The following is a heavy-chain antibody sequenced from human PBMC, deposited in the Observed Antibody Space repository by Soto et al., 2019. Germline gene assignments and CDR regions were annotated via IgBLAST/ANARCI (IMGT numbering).Heavy chain of an antibody. V-gene: IGHV4-4*02. CDR3: AREEYEDYYGMDV. D-gene: IGHD3-16*01. Sequence: PSETLSLTCAVSGGSISSSNWWSWVRQPPGKGLEWIGEIYHSGSTNYNPSLKSRVTISVDKSKNQFSLKLSSVTAADTAVYYCAREEYEDYYGMDVWGQGTTVTVSS. CDR2: IYHSGST. CDR1: GGSISSSNW. J-gene: IGHJ6*02.